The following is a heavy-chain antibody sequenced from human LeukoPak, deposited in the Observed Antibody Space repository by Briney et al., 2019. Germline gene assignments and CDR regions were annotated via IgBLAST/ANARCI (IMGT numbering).Heavy chain of an antibody. CDR1: GGSISSGGYY. J-gene: IGHJ6*03. D-gene: IGHD6-13*01. CDR3: ARDPGFAAGSSRRYYYYYYMDV. V-gene: IGHV4-30-2*01. CDR2: IYHSGST. Sequence: PSETLSLTCTVSGGSISSGGYYWSWIRQPPGKGLEWIGYIYHSGSTYYNPSLKSRVTISVDRSKNQFSLKLSSVTAADTAVYYCARDPGFAAGSSRRYYYYYYMDVWGKGTTVTVSS.